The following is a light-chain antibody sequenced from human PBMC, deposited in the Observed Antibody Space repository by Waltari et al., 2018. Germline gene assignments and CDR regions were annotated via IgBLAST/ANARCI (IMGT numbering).Light chain of an antibody. J-gene: IGLJ1*01. CDR2: AVS. Sequence: QSALTQPASVSESPGQSITISCTGASIDVGDYNYVSWYHQHPGKAPKPFVSAVSNRPSGVPRRFSGSKSGNPASLTISGLQAEDEGDYYCSSYTSSNTYVFGTGTTVTVL. CDR3: SSYTSSNTYV. CDR1: SIDVGDYNY. V-gene: IGLV2-14*01.